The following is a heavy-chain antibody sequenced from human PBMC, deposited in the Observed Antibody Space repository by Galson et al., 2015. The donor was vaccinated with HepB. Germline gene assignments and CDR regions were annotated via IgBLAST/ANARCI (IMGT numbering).Heavy chain of an antibody. CDR3: ARPGYSSSWYHGMDV. Sequence: SGAEVKKPGESLRISCKGSEYSFTSYWISWVRQMPGKGLEWMGRIDPSDSYTNYSPSFQGHVTISADKSISTAYLQWSSLKASDTAMYYCARPGYSSSWYHGMDVWGQGTTVTVSS. J-gene: IGHJ6*02. D-gene: IGHD6-13*01. V-gene: IGHV5-10-1*01. CDR2: IDPSDSYT. CDR1: EYSFTSYW.